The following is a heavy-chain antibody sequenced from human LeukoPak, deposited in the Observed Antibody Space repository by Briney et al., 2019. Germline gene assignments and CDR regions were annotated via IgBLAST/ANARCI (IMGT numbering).Heavy chain of an antibody. CDR2: IYYSGST. CDR3: ARLRAGVVSGYYYMDV. J-gene: IGHJ6*03. V-gene: IGHV4-59*01. CDR1: GGSISSYY. Sequence: SETLSLTCTVSGGSISSYYWSWVRQPPGKGLEWVGYIYYSGSTNNNPSLKSRVTISVDTSKNQFSLKLSSVTAADTAVYYCARLRAGVVSGYYYMDVWGKGTTVTVSS. D-gene: IGHD3-3*01.